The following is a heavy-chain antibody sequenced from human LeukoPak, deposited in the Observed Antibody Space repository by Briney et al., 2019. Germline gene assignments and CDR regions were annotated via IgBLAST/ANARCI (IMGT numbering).Heavy chain of an antibody. CDR3: ARINGYSGGWSADPDFDY. V-gene: IGHV1-69*13. D-gene: IGHD6-19*01. J-gene: IGHJ4*02. Sequence: SVKVSCKASGGTFSSYAISWVRQAPGQGLEWMGGIIPIFGTANYAQKFQGRVTITADESTSTAYMELSSLRSEDTAVYYCARINGYSGGWSADPDFDYWGQGTLVTVSS. CDR2: IIPIFGTA. CDR1: GGTFSSYA.